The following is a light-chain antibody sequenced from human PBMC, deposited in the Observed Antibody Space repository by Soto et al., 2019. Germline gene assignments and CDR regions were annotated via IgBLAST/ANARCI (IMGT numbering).Light chain of an antibody. Sequence: EIVLTQSPATLSLSPGERATLSCRASQSVSSYLAWYQQKPGQAPRLLIYDASNRATGIPARFSGSGSGTDVTLTISCLEPEDFAVYYCQQRSNWPSLTCGGGTKVEIK. V-gene: IGKV3-11*01. CDR3: QQRSNWPSLT. CDR2: DAS. J-gene: IGKJ4*01. CDR1: QSVSSY.